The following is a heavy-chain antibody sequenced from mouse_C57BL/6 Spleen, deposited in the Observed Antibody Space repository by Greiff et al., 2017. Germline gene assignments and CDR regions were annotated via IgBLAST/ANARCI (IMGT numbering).Heavy chain of an antibody. J-gene: IGHJ4*01. CDR3: ARKTYAMDY. CDR1: GYTFTDYY. CDR2: INPNNGGT. V-gene: IGHV1-26*01. Sequence: EVQLQQSGPELVKPGASVKISCKASGYTFTDYYMNWVKQSHGKSLEWIGDINPNNGGTSYNQKFKGKATLTVDKSSSTAYMERRSLTSEDSAVYYCARKTYAMDYWGQGTSVTVSS.